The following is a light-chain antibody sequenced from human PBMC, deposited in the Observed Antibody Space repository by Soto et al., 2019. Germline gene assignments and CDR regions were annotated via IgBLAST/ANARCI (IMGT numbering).Light chain of an antibody. CDR2: DVS. CDR3: SSYTSSSTRV. Sequence: QSALTQPASVSGSLGQSITISCTGTSSDVGGYNYVSWYQHHPGKAPKLMIYDVSNRPSGVSNRFSGSKSGNTASLTISGLQAEDEADYYCSSYTSSSTRVFRSGTKLTVL. CDR1: SSDVGGYNY. V-gene: IGLV2-14*03. J-gene: IGLJ1*01.